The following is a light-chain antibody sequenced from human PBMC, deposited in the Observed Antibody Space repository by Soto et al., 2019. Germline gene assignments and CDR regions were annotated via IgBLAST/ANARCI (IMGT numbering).Light chain of an antibody. CDR2: KVS. CDR3: MVSTHWLTI. CDR1: HSLVYSDGNTY. Sequence: DVVMTQSTLSLPVTLGQPASISCKSSHSLVYSDGNTYLNWFQQRPGQSPRRLIYKVSNRDSGVPDRFSGSGSGTDFALNISREEGGDVKVCYCMVSTHWLTIFAGGTQVEIK. J-gene: IGKJ4*01. V-gene: IGKV2-30*01.